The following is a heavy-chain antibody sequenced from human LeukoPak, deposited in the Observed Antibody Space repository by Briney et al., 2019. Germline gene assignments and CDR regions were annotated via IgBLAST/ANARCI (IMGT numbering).Heavy chain of an antibody. J-gene: IGHJ4*02. D-gene: IGHD1-1*01. CDR1: GVTLSTYA. V-gene: IGHV3-23*01. CDR2: ISSSGSGDNT. CDR3: AKDRAHSSLYWYDAFDY. Sequence: GGSLRLSCAASGVTLSTYAMSWARQAPGKGLEWVSGISSSGSGDNTYYADSVKGRFTISRDNSKNTLYLQMSSLRAEDTAVYYCAKDRAHSSLYWYDAFDYWGRGTLVTVSS.